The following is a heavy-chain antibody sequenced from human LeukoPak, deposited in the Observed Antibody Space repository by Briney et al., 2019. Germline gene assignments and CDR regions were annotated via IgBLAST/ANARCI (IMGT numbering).Heavy chain of an antibody. V-gene: IGHV3-23*01. J-gene: IGHJ4*02. Sequence: GGSLRLSCAASGFTFSNYAMSWVRQAPGKGLEWVSGIGGSGGSAYYADSVKGRFTISRDTSKNTLYLQMNSLRAEDTAVYYCAKDRYYYDSGGYSWEYFDYWGQGTLVTVSS. CDR2: IGGSGGSA. CDR3: AKDRYYYDSGGYSWEYFDY. CDR1: GFTFSNYA. D-gene: IGHD3-22*01.